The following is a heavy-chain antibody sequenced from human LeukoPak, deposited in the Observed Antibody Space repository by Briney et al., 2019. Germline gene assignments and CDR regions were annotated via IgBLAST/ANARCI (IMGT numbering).Heavy chain of an antibody. CDR3: ARDIVPAALYYGMDV. V-gene: IGHV3-30-3*01. Sequence: PGGSLRLSCAASGFTFSSYSMHWVRQAPGKGLEWVAVISYDGSNKYYADSVKGRFTISRDNSKNTLYLQMNSLRVEDTAVYYCARDIVPAALYYGMDVWGQGTTVTVSS. J-gene: IGHJ6*02. D-gene: IGHD2-2*01. CDR2: ISYDGSNK. CDR1: GFTFSSYS.